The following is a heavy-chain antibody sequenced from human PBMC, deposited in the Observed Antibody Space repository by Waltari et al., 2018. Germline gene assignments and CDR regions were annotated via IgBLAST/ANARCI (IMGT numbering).Heavy chain of an antibody. CDR1: GGSITSSSHY. CDR2: IYYTGGT. CDR3: ARHVKDSSSSVDWFDP. J-gene: IGHJ5*02. Sequence: QLQLQESGPGLVKYSETLSLTCTVSGGSITSSSHYWAWIRPPPGKGLEWIGSIYYTGGTYYNPSLKSRVTIAVDTSKDQFSLKLFSVIAADTAVYYCARHVKDSSSSVDWFDPWGQGTLVTVSS. V-gene: IGHV4-39*01. D-gene: IGHD6-6*01.